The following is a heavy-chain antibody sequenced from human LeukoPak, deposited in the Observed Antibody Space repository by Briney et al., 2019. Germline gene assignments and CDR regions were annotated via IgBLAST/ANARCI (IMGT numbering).Heavy chain of an antibody. V-gene: IGHV4-59*01. J-gene: IGHJ3*02. CDR1: GGSISSYY. Sequence: SETLSLTCTVSGGSISSYYWSWIRQPPGKGQEWIGYIYYSGSTNYNPSLKSRVTISVDTSKNQFSLKLSSVTAADTAVYYCAREPGDAFDIWGQGTMVTVSS. CDR2: IYYSGST. D-gene: IGHD1-14*01. CDR3: AREPGDAFDI.